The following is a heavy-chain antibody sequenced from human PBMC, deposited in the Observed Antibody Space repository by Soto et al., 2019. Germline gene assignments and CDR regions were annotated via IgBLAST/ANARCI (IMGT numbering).Heavy chain of an antibody. CDR2: VGRSGRAI. Sequence: QLQLLESGGDLVKPGGSLRLSCAASGFTVSGNDLSWIRQAPGQGLEWVSSVGRSGRAIYYADPVKGRFTIPRYNTNDPLYLHMCSRGADGTAIYYCASHHSRGRRYFVSWGQGTVVIVSS. CDR1: GFTVSGND. D-gene: IGHD6-19*01. J-gene: IGHJ4*02. V-gene: IGHV3-11*01. CDR3: ASHHSRGRRYFVS.